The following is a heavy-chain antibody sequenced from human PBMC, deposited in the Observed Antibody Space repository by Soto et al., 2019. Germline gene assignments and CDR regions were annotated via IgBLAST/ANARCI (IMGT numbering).Heavy chain of an antibody. Sequence: EVQLVESGGGLVQPGGSLRLSCAASGFTFSSYAMHWVRQAPGKGLEYVSGISSNGDTTYYADSVKGRFIISRDNSKNTLYLQMGSLRAEDMAVYHCAKSKYFSYGSGGYLSFYYRGQGTLVTVSS. J-gene: IGHJ4*02. CDR2: ISSNGDTT. CDR3: AKSKYFSYGSGGYLSFYY. V-gene: IGHV3-64*07. CDR1: GFTFSSYA. D-gene: IGHD3-10*01.